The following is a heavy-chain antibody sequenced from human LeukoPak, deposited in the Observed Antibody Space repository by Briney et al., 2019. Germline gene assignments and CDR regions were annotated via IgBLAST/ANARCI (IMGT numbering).Heavy chain of an antibody. J-gene: IGHJ4*02. V-gene: IGHV3-21*01. CDR3: ARSKSYYDSSGFDS. Sequence: PGGSLRLSCAASGFTLSSHNMNWVRQAPGKGLEWVSYISSSSTYTYYADSVKGRFTISRDNAKSSLYLQMNSLRAEDTAVYYCARSKSYYDSSGFDSWGQGTLVTVSS. CDR1: GFTLSSHN. D-gene: IGHD3-22*01. CDR2: ISSSSTYT.